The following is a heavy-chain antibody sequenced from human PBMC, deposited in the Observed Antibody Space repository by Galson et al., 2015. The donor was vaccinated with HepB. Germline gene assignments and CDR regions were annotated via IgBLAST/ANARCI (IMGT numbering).Heavy chain of an antibody. CDR2: ISSNGGST. CDR3: VKDHSRYYYYGMDV. Sequence: SLRLSCAASGFTFSSYAMHWVRQAPGKGLECVSAISSNGGSTYYADSVKGRFTISRDNSKNTLYLQMSSLRAEDTAVYYCVKDHSRYYYYGMDVWGQGTTVTVSS. CDR1: GFTFSSYA. J-gene: IGHJ6*02. V-gene: IGHV3-64D*06.